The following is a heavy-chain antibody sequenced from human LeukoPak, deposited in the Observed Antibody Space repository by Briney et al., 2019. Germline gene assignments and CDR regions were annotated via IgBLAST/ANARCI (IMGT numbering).Heavy chain of an antibody. CDR3: AKERYSYGSFFDY. Sequence: GGSLRLTCAASGFTFSSYGLSWVRQAPGKGLEWVSGISGSGGSTYYADSVKGRFTISRDNSKNTLYLQMNSLRAEDTAVYYCAKERYSYGSFFDYWGQGTLVTVSS. J-gene: IGHJ4*02. CDR1: GFTFSSYG. D-gene: IGHD5-18*01. CDR2: ISGSGGST. V-gene: IGHV3-23*01.